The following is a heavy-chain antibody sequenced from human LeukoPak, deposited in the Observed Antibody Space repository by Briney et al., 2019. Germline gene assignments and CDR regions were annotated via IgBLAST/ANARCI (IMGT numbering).Heavy chain of an antibody. CDR1: GYTFTSYG. Sequence: ASVKVSCKASGYTFTSYGISWVRQAPGQGLEWMGWISPYNGNTHYTQKLQGRVTMTTDTSTSTAYMELRSLRSDDTAVYYCARALVVVAATPEPYYYGMDVWGKGTTVTVSS. D-gene: IGHD2-15*01. J-gene: IGHJ6*04. CDR3: ARALVVVAATPEPYYYGMDV. CDR2: ISPYNGNT. V-gene: IGHV1-18*01.